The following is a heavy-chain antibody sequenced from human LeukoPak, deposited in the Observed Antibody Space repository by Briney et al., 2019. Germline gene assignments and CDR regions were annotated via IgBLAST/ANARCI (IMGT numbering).Heavy chain of an antibody. CDR1: GFTFSSYA. CDR3: AGTRVKGYCSSTSCSNADY. Sequence: GGSLRLSCAASGFTFSSYAMHWVRQAPGKGLEWVAVISYDGSNKYYADSVKGGFTISRDNSKNTLYLQMNSLRAEDTAVYYCAGTRVKGYCSSTSCSNADYWGQGTLVTVSS. J-gene: IGHJ4*02. CDR2: ISYDGSNK. D-gene: IGHD2-2*01. V-gene: IGHV3-30*04.